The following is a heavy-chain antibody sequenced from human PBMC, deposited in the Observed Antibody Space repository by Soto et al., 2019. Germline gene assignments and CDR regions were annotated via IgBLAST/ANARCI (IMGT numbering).Heavy chain of an antibody. CDR2: INAGNGNT. V-gene: IGHV1-3*01. D-gene: IGHD2-21*02. J-gene: IGHJ6*02. CDR3: ARVVCGGDCEYYYGMDV. Sequence: ASVKVSCKASGYTFTSYAMHWVRQAPGQRLEWMGWINAGNGNTKYSQKFQGRVTITRDTSASTAYMELSSLRSEDTAVYYCARVVCGGDCEYYYGMDVWGQGTTVTVSS. CDR1: GYTFTSYA.